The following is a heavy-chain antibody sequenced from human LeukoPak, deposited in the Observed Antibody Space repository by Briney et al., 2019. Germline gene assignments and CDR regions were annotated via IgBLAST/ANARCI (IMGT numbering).Heavy chain of an antibody. V-gene: IGHV1-69*04. D-gene: IGHD2-21*01. CDR1: GGTFSSYA. CDR3: ARGSFVAAPVGY. CDR2: IIPILGIA. J-gene: IGHJ4*02. Sequence: SVTVSFKASGGTFSSYAISWVRQAPGQGLEWMGRIIPILGIANYAQKFQGRVTITADKSTSTAYMELSSLRSEDTAVYYCARGSFVAAPVGYWGQGTLVTVSS.